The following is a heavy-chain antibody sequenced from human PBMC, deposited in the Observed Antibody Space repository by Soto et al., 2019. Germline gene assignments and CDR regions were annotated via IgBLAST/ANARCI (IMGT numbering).Heavy chain of an antibody. CDR2: ISSSSSYI. D-gene: IGHD4-17*01. CDR1: GFTFSSYS. CDR3: ARDTNYGDVPFDY. V-gene: IGHV3-21*01. J-gene: IGHJ4*02. Sequence: GGSLRLSCAASGFTFSSYSMNWVRQAPGKGLEWVSSISSSSSYIYYADSVKGRFTISRDNAKNSLYLQMNSLRAEDTAVYYCARDTNYGDVPFDYWGQGTLVTVS.